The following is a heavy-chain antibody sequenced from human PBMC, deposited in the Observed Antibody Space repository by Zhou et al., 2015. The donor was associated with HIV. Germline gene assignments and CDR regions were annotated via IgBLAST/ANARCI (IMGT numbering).Heavy chain of an antibody. CDR3: ARNPLNYDSSGYYRY. V-gene: IGHV1-18*01. Sequence: QVQMVQSGAEVKEPGASVTVSCEGTGYSFRSYGISWVRQAPGQGLEWLGWISAYNGNTNYAQKLQGRVTMTTDTSTSTAYMELRSLRSDDTAVYYCARNPLNYDSSGYYRYWGQGTLVTVSS. J-gene: IGHJ4*02. CDR2: ISAYNGNT. CDR1: GYSFRSYG. D-gene: IGHD3-22*01.